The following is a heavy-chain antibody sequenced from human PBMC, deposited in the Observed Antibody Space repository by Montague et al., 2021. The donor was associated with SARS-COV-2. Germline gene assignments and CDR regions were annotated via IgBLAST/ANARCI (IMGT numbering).Heavy chain of an antibody. CDR1: GGSFSGYY. Sequence: SETLSLTCAVYGGSFSGYYWTWIRQPPGKGLEWIGHIYYSGSTNYNPSLKSRVTIPVDTSKNQFSLNLSSVTAADTAVYYCARHVFGSLNHFHPWGQGSLVTVSS. J-gene: IGHJ1*01. CDR2: IYYSGST. CDR3: ARHVFGSLNHFHP. D-gene: IGHD1-26*01. V-gene: IGHV4-59*08.